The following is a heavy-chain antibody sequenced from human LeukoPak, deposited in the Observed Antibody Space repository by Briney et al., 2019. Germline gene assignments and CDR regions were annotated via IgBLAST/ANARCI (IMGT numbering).Heavy chain of an antibody. CDR1: GGSFSGYY. Sequence: SETLSLTCAVYGGSFSGYYWSWIRQPPGKGLEWIREINHSGSTNYNPSLKSRVTISVDTSKNQSSLKLSSVTAADTAVYYCAREKEGYCSRTSCYLDYYYYYMDVWGKGTTVTISS. CDR3: AREKEGYCSRTSCYLDYYYYYMDV. D-gene: IGHD2-2*01. CDR2: INHSGST. J-gene: IGHJ6*03. V-gene: IGHV4-34*01.